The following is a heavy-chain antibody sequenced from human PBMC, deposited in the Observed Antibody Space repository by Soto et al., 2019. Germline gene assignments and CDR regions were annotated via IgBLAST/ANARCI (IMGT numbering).Heavy chain of an antibody. D-gene: IGHD1-20*01. CDR3: TSTNNWNYDGMDV. J-gene: IGHJ6*02. CDR2: IIPLFGTA. CDR1: GGTFSSYT. Sequence: SSVKVSCKASGGTFSSYTINWVRQAPGQGLEWMGGIIPLFGTANYAQKFQGRVTITADESTSTAYMELSSLRSEDTAVYYCTSTNNWNYDGMDVWAQGTTVTVSS. V-gene: IGHV1-69*13.